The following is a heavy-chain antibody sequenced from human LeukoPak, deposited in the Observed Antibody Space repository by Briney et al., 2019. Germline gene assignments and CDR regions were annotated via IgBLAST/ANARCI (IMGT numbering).Heavy chain of an antibody. CDR3: ARDRTYGDYAPFDC. Sequence: GGSLRLSCAASGFTVSSNYMSWVRQAPGKGLEWVSVIYSGGSTYCADSVKGRFTISRDNSKNTLYLQMNSLRAEDTAVYYCARDRTYGDYAPFDCWGQGTLVTVSS. CDR2: IYSGGST. V-gene: IGHV3-53*01. CDR1: GFTVSSNY. D-gene: IGHD4-17*01. J-gene: IGHJ4*02.